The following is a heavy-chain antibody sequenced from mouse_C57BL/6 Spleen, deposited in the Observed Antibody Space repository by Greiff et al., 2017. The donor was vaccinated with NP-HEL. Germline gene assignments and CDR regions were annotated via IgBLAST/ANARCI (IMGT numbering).Heavy chain of an antibody. D-gene: IGHD2-4*01. CDR1: GYTFTSYW. Sequence: VQLQQPGAELVMPGASVKLSCKASGYTFTSYWMHWVKQRPGQGLEWIGEIDPSDSYTNYNQKFKGKSTLTVDKSSSTAYMQLSSLTSEDSAVYYCARRDYDYDDAMDYWGQGTSVTVSS. V-gene: IGHV1-69*01. J-gene: IGHJ4*01. CDR2: IDPSDSYT. CDR3: ARRDYDYDDAMDY.